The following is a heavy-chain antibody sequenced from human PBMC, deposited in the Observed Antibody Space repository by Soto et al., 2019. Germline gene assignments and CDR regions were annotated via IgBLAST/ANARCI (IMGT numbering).Heavy chain of an antibody. CDR3: AIGFTMVRGPSFDY. D-gene: IGHD3-10*01. CDR1: GGSISSGDYY. Sequence: QVQLQESGPGLVKPSQTLSLPCTVSGGSISSGDYYWSWIRKPPGKGLEWIGYIYYSGSTYYNPSLKSRVTISVDTAKNQFSLKRSAVTAADTAVYYCAIGFTMVRGPSFDYWGQGTLVTVSS. CDR2: IYYSGST. V-gene: IGHV4-30-4*01. J-gene: IGHJ4*02.